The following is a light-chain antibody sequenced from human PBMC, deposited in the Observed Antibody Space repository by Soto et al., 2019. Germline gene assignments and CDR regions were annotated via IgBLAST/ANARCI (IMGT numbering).Light chain of an antibody. V-gene: IGKV1-8*01. CDR1: QGISSY. CDR3: QQYYSTPLT. CDR2: AAS. J-gene: IGKJ4*01. Sequence: AIGMTQSPSSLSASTGDRVPITCRASQGISSYLAWYQQKPGKAPKLLIYAASTLQSGVPDRFSGSGSGTDFTLTISSLQAEDVAVYYCQQYYSTPLTFGGGTKVAIK.